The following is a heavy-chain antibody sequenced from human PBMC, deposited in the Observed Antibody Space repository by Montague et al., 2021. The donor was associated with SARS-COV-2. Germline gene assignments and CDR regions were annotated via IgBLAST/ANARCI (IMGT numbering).Heavy chain of an antibody. V-gene: IGHV6-1*01. CDR1: GDSVSSNSVA. CDR2: TYYRSKWYS. CDR3: VRYSGWFYFDF. D-gene: IGHD6-19*01. J-gene: IGHJ4*02. Sequence: CAISGDSVSSNSVAWSWIRQSPSIGLEWLVRTYYRSKWYSDYAPSVGGRLTVNPDASKNEFSLELNYVTPEDTAVYYCVRYSGWFYFDFWGQGTLVTVSS.